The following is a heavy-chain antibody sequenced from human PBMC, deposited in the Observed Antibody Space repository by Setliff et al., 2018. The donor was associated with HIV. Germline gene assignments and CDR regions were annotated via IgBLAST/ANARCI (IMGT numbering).Heavy chain of an antibody. CDR3: ARRGRFLHYGSGSYHYYFDY. J-gene: IGHJ4*02. V-gene: IGHV4-39*02. Sequence: SETLSLTCTVSGVSISTSTYYWAWIRQPPGKGLEWIGSIDHSGNTYYTPSLKSRVTMSVDTSKNDFSLNLNSVTAADTAVYYCARRGRFLHYGSGSYHYYFDYWGQGTLVTVSS. CDR2: IDHSGNT. CDR1: GVSISTSTYY. D-gene: IGHD3-10*01.